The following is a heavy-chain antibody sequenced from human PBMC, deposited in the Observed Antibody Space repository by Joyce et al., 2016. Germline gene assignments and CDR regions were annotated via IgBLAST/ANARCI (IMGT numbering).Heavy chain of an antibody. Sequence: QVQLVQSGAEVQKPGASVKVSCKASGYTFTGYYIHWVRQAPGQGREWMGRINPDRGVPNYAQKFKGRVTMTRDTSISTAYMELSRLRSDDTAVYYCARLAAPASAVITLYYFDYWGQGTLVTVSS. CDR2: INPDRGVP. CDR3: ARLAAPASAVITLYYFDY. CDR1: GYTFTGYY. D-gene: IGHD3-22*01. J-gene: IGHJ4*02. V-gene: IGHV1-2*06.